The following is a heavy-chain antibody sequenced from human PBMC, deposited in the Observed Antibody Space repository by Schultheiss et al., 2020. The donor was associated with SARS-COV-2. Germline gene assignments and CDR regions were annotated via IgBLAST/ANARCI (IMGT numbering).Heavy chain of an antibody. J-gene: IGHJ4*02. CDR3: TTAPIVVMGDY. CDR2: IKSKTDGGTT. V-gene: IGHV3-15*01. D-gene: IGHD3-22*01. CDR1: GFTVSSNY. Sequence: GGSLRLSCAASGFTVSSNYMSWVRQAPGKGLEWVGRIKSKTDGGTTDYAAPVKGRFTISRDDSKNTLYLQMNSLKTEDTAVYYCTTAPIVVMGDYWGQGTLVTVSS.